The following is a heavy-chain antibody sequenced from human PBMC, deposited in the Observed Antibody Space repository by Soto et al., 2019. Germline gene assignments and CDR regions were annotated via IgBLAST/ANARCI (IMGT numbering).Heavy chain of an antibody. CDR1: GGTFSTYA. V-gene: IGHV1-69*01. CDR2: ILTILGPP. CDR3: ARVGGGAYNS. J-gene: IGHJ4*02. D-gene: IGHD3-10*01. Sequence: QVQLVQSGAELKKPGSSVKVSCKASGGTFSTYAINWVRQAPGQGLEWMGGILTILGPPNYAQKFKGRVTIAADDSTSTAYMELTSLRSEDTAIYYCARVGGGAYNSWGQGTLVTVSS.